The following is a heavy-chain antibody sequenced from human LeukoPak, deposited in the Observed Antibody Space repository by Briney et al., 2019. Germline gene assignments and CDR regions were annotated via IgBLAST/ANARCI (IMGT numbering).Heavy chain of an antibody. V-gene: IGHV4-59*12. D-gene: IGHD3-9*01. CDR1: GGSISSYY. CDR2: IYYSGST. J-gene: IGHJ6*02. CDR3: ARVPMYDILTGYYYYYYGVDV. Sequence: SETLSLTCTVSGGSISSYYWSWIRQPPGKGLEWIGYIYYSGSTNYNPSLKSRVTISVDTSKNQFSLKLSSVTAADTAVYYCARVPMYDILTGYYYYYYGVDVWGQGTTVTVSS.